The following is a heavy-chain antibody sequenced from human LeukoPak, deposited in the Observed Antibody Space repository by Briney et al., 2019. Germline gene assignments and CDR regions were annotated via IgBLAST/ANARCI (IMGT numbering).Heavy chain of an antibody. CDR3: AGWNDVVRSDP. CDR1: GFTFSSYE. Sequence: GGSLRLSCAASGFTFSSYEMNWVRRAPGKGLEWVSYISSSGSTIYYADSVKGRFTISRDNAKNSLYLQMNSLRAEDTAVYYCAGWNDVVRSDPWGQGTLVTVSS. V-gene: IGHV3-48*03. D-gene: IGHD1-1*01. CDR2: ISSSGSTI. J-gene: IGHJ5*02.